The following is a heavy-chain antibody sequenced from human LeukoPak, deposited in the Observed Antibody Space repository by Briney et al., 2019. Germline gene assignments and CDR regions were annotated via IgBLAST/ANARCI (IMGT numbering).Heavy chain of an antibody. CDR2: ISSSSTYI. J-gene: IGHJ4*02. D-gene: IGHD6-19*01. V-gene: IGHV3-21*01. CDR1: GFTFNIYR. CDR3: ARGSSGWYDY. Sequence: GGSLRLSCAASGFTFNIYRMNWVRQAPGKGLEWVSSISSSSTYIYYADSVKGRFTISRDNAKNSLYLQMNSLRAEDTAVYYCARGSSGWYDYWGQGTLVTVSS.